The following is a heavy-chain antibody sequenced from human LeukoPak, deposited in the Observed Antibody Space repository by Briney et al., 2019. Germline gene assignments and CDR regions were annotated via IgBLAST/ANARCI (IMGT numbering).Heavy chain of an antibody. J-gene: IGHJ2*01. CDR3: ARERCSGGSCYSLYFDL. V-gene: IGHV4-31*03. D-gene: IGHD2-15*01. Sequence: SETLSLTCTVSGGSISSGGYYWSWIRQHPGTGLEWIGYIYYSGSTYYSPSLKSRITISVDTSKNQFSLKLSSVTAADTAIYYCARERCSGGSCYSLYFDLWGRGIQVTVSS. CDR2: IYYSGST. CDR1: GGSISSGGYY.